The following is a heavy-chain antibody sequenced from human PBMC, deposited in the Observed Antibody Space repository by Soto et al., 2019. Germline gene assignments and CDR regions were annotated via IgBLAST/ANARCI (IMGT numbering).Heavy chain of an antibody. CDR2: IKPDGTMQ. CDR1: GFTFNTYW. V-gene: IGHV3-7*05. CDR3: ARNPFGDLDY. D-gene: IGHD2-21*02. J-gene: IGHJ4*02. Sequence: GGSLRLSCAASGFTFNTYWMTWVRRPPGKGLEWVANIKPDGTMQHYVDSVKGRFTISRDNAKNSLYLQMNSLRAEDTAIYYRARNPFGDLDYWGQGTLVTVSS.